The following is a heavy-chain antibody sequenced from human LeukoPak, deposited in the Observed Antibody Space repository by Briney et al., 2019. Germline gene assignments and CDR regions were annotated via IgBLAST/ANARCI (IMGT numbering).Heavy chain of an antibody. CDR3: ARDTHVAMDV. CDR1: GFTFSDHY. V-gene: IGHV3-72*01. Sequence: GGSLRLSCAASGFTFSDHYMNWVRQAPGKGLEWVGRTGDKAKSYTTEYAASVKGRFTVTRDDSKNSLSLQMNNVKTEDTAVYYCARDTHVAMDVWGKGTTVTVSS. D-gene: IGHD2-21*01. CDR2: TGDKAKSYTT. J-gene: IGHJ6*04.